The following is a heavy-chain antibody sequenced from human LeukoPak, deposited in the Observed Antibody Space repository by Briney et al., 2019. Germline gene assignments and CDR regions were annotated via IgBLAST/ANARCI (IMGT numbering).Heavy chain of an antibody. CDR3: ARGGSFSYYYYYMDV. J-gene: IGHJ6*03. CDR1: GGSVTSGNYY. V-gene: IGHV4-61*02. Sequence: SQTLSLTCTVSGGSVTSGNYYWNWIRQPAGKGLEWIGRIYTNGGASYNPSLKSRVTISVDTSKNQFSLKLSSVTAADTAVYYCARGGSFSYYYYYMDVWGKGTTVTVSS. D-gene: IGHD3-16*01. CDR2: IYTNGGA.